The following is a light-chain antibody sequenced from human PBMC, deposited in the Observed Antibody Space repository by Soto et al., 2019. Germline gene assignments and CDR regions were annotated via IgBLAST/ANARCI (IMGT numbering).Light chain of an antibody. J-gene: IGKJ1*01. V-gene: IGKV4-1*01. CDR1: QSILYSSNNKNY. CDR2: WAS. Sequence: DIVMTQSPNSLAVPLGERATFNCESSQSILYSSNNKNYLAWYQQKPGQPPKLLIYWASARESGVPDRFSGSGSGTDFTLTISSLQAEDVAVYYCQQYETFGQGTKVEIE. CDR3: QQYET.